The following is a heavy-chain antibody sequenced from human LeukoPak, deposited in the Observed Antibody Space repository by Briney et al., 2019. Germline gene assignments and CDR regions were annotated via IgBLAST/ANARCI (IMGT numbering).Heavy chain of an antibody. J-gene: IGHJ4*02. V-gene: IGHV3-23*01. CDR2: ISGSGGST. Sequence: GGSLRLSCAASGFTFSSYAMSWVRQAPGKGLEWVSVISGSGGSTYYADSVKGRFIISRDNSKNTLYLQMNSLRAEDTAVYYCAKGVDTARQPIDYWGQGTLVTVSS. CDR3: AKGVDTARQPIDY. D-gene: IGHD5-18*01. CDR1: GFTFSSYA.